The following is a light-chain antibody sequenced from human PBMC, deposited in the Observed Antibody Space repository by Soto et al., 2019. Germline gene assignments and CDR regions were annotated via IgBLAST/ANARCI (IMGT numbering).Light chain of an antibody. CDR2: GAS. CDR3: QQYGSSPWT. Sequence: EIVMTQSPATLSVSPGETATLSCRASQSLTSYLAWYQQKPDQAPRLLIYGASSRATGIPDRFSGSGSGTDFTLTISRLEPEDFAVYYCQQYGSSPWTFGQGTKVDIK. V-gene: IGKV3-20*01. CDR1: QSLTSY. J-gene: IGKJ1*01.